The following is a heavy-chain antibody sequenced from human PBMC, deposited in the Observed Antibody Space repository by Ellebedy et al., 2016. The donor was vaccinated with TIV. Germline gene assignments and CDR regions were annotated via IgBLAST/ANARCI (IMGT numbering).Heavy chain of an antibody. Sequence: SVKVSXKASGGTFSSYAISWVRQAPGQGLEWMGGIIPIFGTANYAQKFQGRVTITADESTSTAYMELSSLRSEDTAVYYCARARWLQKDAFDIWGQGTMVTVSS. V-gene: IGHV1-69*13. CDR1: GGTFSSYA. CDR3: ARARWLQKDAFDI. CDR2: IIPIFGTA. D-gene: IGHD5-24*01. J-gene: IGHJ3*02.